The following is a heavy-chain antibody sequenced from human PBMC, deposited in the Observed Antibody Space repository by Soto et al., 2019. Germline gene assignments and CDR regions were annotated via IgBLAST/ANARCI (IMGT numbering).Heavy chain of an antibody. Sequence: SETLSLTCTVSGGSISSGGYYWSWIRQHPGKGLEWIGEITHIGSTNYNPSLKSQVTISVDTSKNQFSLRVSSVAAADTAVYYCARGSSRSSWYLQHWGQGTLVTVSS. V-gene: IGHV4-39*07. J-gene: IGHJ1*01. D-gene: IGHD6-13*01. CDR3: ARGSSRSSWYLQH. CDR1: GGSISSGGYY. CDR2: ITHIGST.